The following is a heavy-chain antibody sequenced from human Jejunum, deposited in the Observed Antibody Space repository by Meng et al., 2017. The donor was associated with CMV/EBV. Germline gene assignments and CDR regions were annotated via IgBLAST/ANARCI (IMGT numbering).Heavy chain of an antibody. J-gene: IGHJ5*02. CDR1: GGSITSTNW. CDR3: ATHEYGPPTSGFDP. V-gene: IGHV4-4*02. CDR2: ICQGGAT. D-gene: IGHD3-10*01. Sequence: VSGGSITSTNWWTWVRQSPEEGLKWVREICQGGATGYNPSLRSRIAISMNKSKNQFSLKLTSVTAADTAVYYCATHEYGPPTSGFDPWGQGTLVTVSS.